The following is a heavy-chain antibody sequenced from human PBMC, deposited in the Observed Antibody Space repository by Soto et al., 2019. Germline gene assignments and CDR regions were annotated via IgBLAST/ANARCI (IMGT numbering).Heavy chain of an antibody. CDR2: IMYDGSNK. D-gene: IGHD2-15*01. Sequence: QVQLVESGGGVVQPGRSLRPSCEASGFTFSNYGMHWVRQAPGKGLEWVAVIMYDGSNKYYAASVKGRFTISRDNSKNTRYLQLNSLRPEDTAVYYCAKDVPGYIFATLDYWGLGTLVTVSS. CDR3: AKDVPGYIFATLDY. J-gene: IGHJ4*02. V-gene: IGHV3-33*06. CDR1: GFTFSNYG.